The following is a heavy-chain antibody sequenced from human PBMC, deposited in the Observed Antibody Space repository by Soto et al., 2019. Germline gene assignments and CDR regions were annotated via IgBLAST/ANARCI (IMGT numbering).Heavy chain of an antibody. J-gene: IGHJ6*03. CDR3: AKEFYYDFWGLMDV. CDR2: ISGSGGST. CDR1: GFTFSSYA. D-gene: IGHD3-3*01. Sequence: GGSLRLSCAASGFTFSSYAMSWVRQAPGKGLEWVSAISGSGGSTYYADSVNGRFTISRDNSKNTLYLQMNSLRAEDTAVYYCAKEFYYDFWGLMDVWGKGTTVTVSS. V-gene: IGHV3-23*01.